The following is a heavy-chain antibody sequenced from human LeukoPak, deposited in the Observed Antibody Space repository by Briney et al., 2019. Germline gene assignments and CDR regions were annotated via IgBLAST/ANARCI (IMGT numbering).Heavy chain of an antibody. Sequence: GGSLRLSCAASGFTFSSYSMNWVRQAPGKGLEWVSSISSNSYIYYADSVKGRFTISRDNAKNSLYLQMNSLRAEDTAVYYCARGDSSSWFMVPTDYWGQGTLVTVSS. CDR3: ARGDSSSWFMVPTDY. V-gene: IGHV3-21*01. CDR2: ISSNSYI. J-gene: IGHJ4*02. CDR1: GFTFSSYS. D-gene: IGHD6-13*01.